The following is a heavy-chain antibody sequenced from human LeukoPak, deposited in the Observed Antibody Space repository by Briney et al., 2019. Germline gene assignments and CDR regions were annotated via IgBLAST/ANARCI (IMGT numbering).Heavy chain of an antibody. CDR1: GGSISSVGYY. CDR3: ARDRGIVIEPAVYGMDV. D-gene: IGHD2-2*01. CDR2: IFYSGST. J-gene: IGHJ6*02. V-gene: IGHV4-31*03. Sequence: SETLSLTCSVSGGSISSVGYYWSWIRQLPGKGLEWIGYIFYSGSTHYNPSLRSRVTISIDTSKKQFSLNLSSVTAADTAVYYCARDRGIVIEPAVYGMDVWGQGTTVTVSS.